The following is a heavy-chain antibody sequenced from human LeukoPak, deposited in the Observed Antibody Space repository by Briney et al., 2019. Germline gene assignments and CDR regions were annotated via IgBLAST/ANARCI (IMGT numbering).Heavy chain of an antibody. CDR2: ISYDGSNK. Sequence: PGGSLRLSCAASGFTFSSYGMHWVRQAPGKGLEWVAVISYDGSNKYYADSVKGRFTISRDNSKNTLYLQMKTLKAEDTAVYYCARMAVYRTWFDPWGQGTLVTVSS. CDR3: ARMAVYRTWFDP. D-gene: IGHD2-8*02. J-gene: IGHJ5*02. CDR1: GFTFSSYG. V-gene: IGHV3-30*03.